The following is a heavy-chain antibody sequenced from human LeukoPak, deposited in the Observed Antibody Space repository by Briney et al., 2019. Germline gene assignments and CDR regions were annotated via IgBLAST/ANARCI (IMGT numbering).Heavy chain of an antibody. J-gene: IGHJ3*02. CDR1: GGSVGSGGYH. Sequence: SETLSLTCTDSGGSVGSGGYHWSWIRQHSGKGLEYLGYIYYTGGPHHNPSLKSRVTISVDTSKNQFSLKLNSVSAADTAVYYCARSGYCSGGSCYSNNAFDIWGQGTVVTVSS. D-gene: IGHD2-15*01. CDR3: ARSGYCSGGSCYSNNAFDI. CDR2: IYYTGGP. V-gene: IGHV4-31*03.